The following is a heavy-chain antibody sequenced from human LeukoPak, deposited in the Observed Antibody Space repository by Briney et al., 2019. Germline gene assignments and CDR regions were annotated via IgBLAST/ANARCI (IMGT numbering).Heavy chain of an antibody. CDR3: TRESIMGPRQTDALDI. Sequence: GGSLRLSCAASGFTFSSYWMHWVRQTPGNGPVWVSRIKSDGTSTSYADFVRGRFTISRDNAKDTLYLQMNSLTVEDTAVYYCTRESIMGPRQTDALDIWGQGTLVAVSS. D-gene: IGHD1-26*01. CDR1: GFTFSSYW. CDR2: IKSDGTST. V-gene: IGHV3-74*01. J-gene: IGHJ3*02.